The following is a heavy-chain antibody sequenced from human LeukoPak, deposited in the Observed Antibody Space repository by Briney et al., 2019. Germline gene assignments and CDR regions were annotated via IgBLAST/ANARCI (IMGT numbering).Heavy chain of an antibody. J-gene: IGHJ4*02. CDR2: IYHSGST. CDR1: GGSISSSNW. D-gene: IGHD6-13*01. Sequence: SETLSLTCAVSGGSISSSNWWSWVCQPPGKGLEWIGEIYHSGSTNYNPSIKSRVTISVDKSKNQFSLKLSSVTAADTAVYYCASISSSWYSDYWGQGTLVTVSS. V-gene: IGHV4-4*02. CDR3: ASISSSWYSDY.